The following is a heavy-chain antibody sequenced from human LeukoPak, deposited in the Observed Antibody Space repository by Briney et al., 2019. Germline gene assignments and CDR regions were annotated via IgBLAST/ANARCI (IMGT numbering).Heavy chain of an antibody. D-gene: IGHD3-22*01. V-gene: IGHV1-18*01. J-gene: IGHJ4*02. CDR2: VSGNNGNR. CDR1: GYKFNTYD. CDR3: ATVRVAVYYDSSGYYPY. Sequence: GASVKVSCKASGYKFNTYDITWVRQAPGQGLEWMGWVSGNNGNRKYAQKFQGRVTMTEDTSTDTAYMELSSLRSEDTAVYYCATVRVAVYYDSSGYYPYWGQGTLVTVSS.